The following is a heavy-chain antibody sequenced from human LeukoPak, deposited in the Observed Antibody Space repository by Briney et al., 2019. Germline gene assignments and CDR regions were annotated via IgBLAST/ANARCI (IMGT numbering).Heavy chain of an antibody. CDR1: GFIFSNYA. D-gene: IGHD2-21*01. CDR2: ISDNGDKT. Sequence: GGSLRLSCAASGFIFSNYAMSWVRQTPGKGLEWVSAISDNGDKTYYTESVKGRFSISRDNSKKTLYLQVNSLRAEDTAEYYCAKETVAVGGFVTIDYWGQGTLVTVSS. V-gene: IGHV3-23*01. J-gene: IGHJ4*02. CDR3: AKETVAVGGFVTIDY.